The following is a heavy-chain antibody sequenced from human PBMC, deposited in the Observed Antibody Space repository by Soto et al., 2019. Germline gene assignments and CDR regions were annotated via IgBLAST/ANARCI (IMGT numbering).Heavy chain of an antibody. V-gene: IGHV4-4*02. CDR3: ARAGLVGASDY. D-gene: IGHD1-26*01. CDR2: IYHSGST. CDR1: DGSISSSNL. J-gene: IGHJ4*02. Sequence: SDTLSLTCPVSDGSISSSNLWIWVRQPPGKGLEWIGEIYHSGSTNYNPSLKSRVTISVDKSKNQFSLKLSSVTAADTAVYYCARAGLVGASDYWGQGTLVTVS.